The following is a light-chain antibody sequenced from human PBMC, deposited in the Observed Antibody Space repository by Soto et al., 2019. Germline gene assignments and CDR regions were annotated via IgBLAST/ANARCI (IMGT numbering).Light chain of an antibody. V-gene: IGKV3-20*01. CDR1: QSITSSY. CDR2: GAS. CDR3: QQYGNSSRT. J-gene: IGKJ1*01. Sequence: EIVLTQSPGTLSLSPGERATLSCRASQSITSSYLAWYQQKPGQAPRLLMYGASTRAPGIPDRLSGSGSGTDFTLTISRLEPEDSAVYYCQQYGNSSRTFGQGTKVDIK.